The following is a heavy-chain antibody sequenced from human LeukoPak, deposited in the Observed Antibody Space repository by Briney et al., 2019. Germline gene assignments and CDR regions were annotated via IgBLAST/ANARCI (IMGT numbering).Heavy chain of an antibody. J-gene: IGHJ4*02. D-gene: IGHD3-3*01. Sequence: PLGSLRLSCAASGFTFSSYAMNWVRQAPGKGLEWVSGIGYTGDSTFYADSVKGRFTVSRDSSKNTLYLQMNSLRAEDTAIYYCAKEYPRITIFGVVTDYWGQGTLVTVSS. CDR1: GFTFSSYA. V-gene: IGHV3-23*01. CDR2: IGYTGDST. CDR3: AKEYPRITIFGVVTDY.